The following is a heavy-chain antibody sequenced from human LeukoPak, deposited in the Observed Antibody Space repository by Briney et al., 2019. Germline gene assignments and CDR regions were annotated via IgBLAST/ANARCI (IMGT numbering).Heavy chain of an antibody. CDR2: INPSGGST. Sequence: ASVKVSCKASGYTFTSYYMHWVRQAPGQGLEWMGIINPSGGSTSYARKFQGRVTITADESTSTAYMELSSLRSEDTAVYYCASQDSPRGYSYGYVDYWGQGTLVTVSS. D-gene: IGHD5-18*01. CDR1: GYTFTSYY. V-gene: IGHV1-46*01. CDR3: ASQDSPRGYSYGYVDY. J-gene: IGHJ4*02.